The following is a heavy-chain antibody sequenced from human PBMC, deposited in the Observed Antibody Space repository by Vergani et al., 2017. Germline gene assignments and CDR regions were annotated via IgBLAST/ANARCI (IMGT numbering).Heavy chain of an antibody. D-gene: IGHD5-18*01. V-gene: IGHV1-2*02. J-gene: IGHJ6*03. CDR1: GYTFTGYY. CDR2: INPNSGGT. CDR3: ARGAQYSYGYSYYYYYMDV. Sequence: QVQLVQSGAEVKKPGASVKVSCKASGYTFTGYYMHWVRQAPGQGLEWMGWINPNSGGTNYAQKFQGRVTMTRATSISTAYMEMSRLRSDDTAVYYCARGAQYSYGYSYYYYYMDVWGKGTTVTVSS.